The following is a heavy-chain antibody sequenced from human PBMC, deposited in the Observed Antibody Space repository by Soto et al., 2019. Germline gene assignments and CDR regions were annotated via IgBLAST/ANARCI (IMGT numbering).Heavy chain of an antibody. D-gene: IGHD1-26*01. CDR1: GFTFNTYG. CDR3: ARHLGQGNGPFDY. CDR2: IWHDGGKK. V-gene: IGHV3-33*01. Sequence: QVQLVESGGGVVQPGRSLRLSCAASGFTFNTYGMHWVRQAPGKGLEWVAVIWHDGGKKYYADSAKGRFTISRDNSKNTLFLQMTSLRAEDTAVYYCARHLGQGNGPFDYWGQGTLVTVSS. J-gene: IGHJ4*02.